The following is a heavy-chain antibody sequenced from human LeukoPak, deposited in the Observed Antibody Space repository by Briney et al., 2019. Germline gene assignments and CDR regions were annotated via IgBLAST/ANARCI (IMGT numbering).Heavy chain of an antibody. CDR1: GGSISYYY. CDR2: IYYTGST. Sequence: PSETLSLTCTVSGGSISYYYWTWIRESPGKGLEWIGQIYYTGSTYYNPSLERRVTISLDTSRIQFSLIMTSVTAADTAVYYCARGGTYNGILSFDPWGQGTLVTLSS. D-gene: IGHD3-9*01. CDR3: ARGGTYNGILSFDP. V-gene: IGHV4-59*01. J-gene: IGHJ5*02.